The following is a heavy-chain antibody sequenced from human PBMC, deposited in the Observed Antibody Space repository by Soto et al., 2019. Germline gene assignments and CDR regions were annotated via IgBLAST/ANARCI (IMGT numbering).Heavy chain of an antibody. Sequence: RGSLRLSCAASGFTFSPYAMTWVRQAPGKGLEWVSSISGSGGNTNYADSVKGRFTVSRDNSKRTLSLQMNSLTEEDTAIYYCAKGLRRLLRTQYYYGLDVWGRGTTVTVSS. J-gene: IGHJ6*02. D-gene: IGHD3-16*01. V-gene: IGHV3-23*01. CDR1: GFTFSPYA. CDR3: AKGLRRLLRTQYYYGLDV. CDR2: ISGSGGNT.